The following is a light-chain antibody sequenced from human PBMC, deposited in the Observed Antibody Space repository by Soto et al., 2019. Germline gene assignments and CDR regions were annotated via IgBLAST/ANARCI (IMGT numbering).Light chain of an antibody. Sequence: IQLTQSPSSLSASIGGRVTITCRASQSISSWLAWYQQTPGKAPKLLIYDASRLESGVPSRFSGSGSGTEFTLTISSLQPDDFATYYCQQYNSYPWTFGQGTKV. CDR3: QQYNSYPWT. CDR1: QSISSW. CDR2: DAS. V-gene: IGKV1-5*01. J-gene: IGKJ1*01.